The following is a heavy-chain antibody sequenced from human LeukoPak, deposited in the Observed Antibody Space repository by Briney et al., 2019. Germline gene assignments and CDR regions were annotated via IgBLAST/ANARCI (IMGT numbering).Heavy chain of an antibody. J-gene: IGHJ5*02. CDR1: GGSISSGGYY. V-gene: IGHV4-31*03. Sequence: SETLSLTCTVSGGSISSGGYYWSWIRQHPGKGLEWIGYIYYSGSTYYNPSLKSRVTISVDTSKNQFSLKLSSVTAADTAVYYCARDRRGSDWSPTHYFDPWGQGTLVTVSS. D-gene: IGHD6-19*01. CDR2: IYYSGST. CDR3: ARDRRGSDWSPTHYFDP.